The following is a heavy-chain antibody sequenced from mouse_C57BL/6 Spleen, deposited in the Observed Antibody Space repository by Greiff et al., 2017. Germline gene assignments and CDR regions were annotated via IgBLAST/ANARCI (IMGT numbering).Heavy chain of an antibody. CDR3: ARPFFYYEYDGWYFDV. CDR2: INPNNGGT. Sequence: VHVKQSGPELVKPGASVKIPCKASGYTFTDYNMDWVKQSHGKSLEWIGDINPNNGGTIYNQKFKGKATLTVDKSSSTAYMELRSLTSEDTAVYYCARPFFYYEYDGWYFDVWGTGTTVTVSS. V-gene: IGHV1-18*01. J-gene: IGHJ1*03. D-gene: IGHD2-4*01. CDR1: GYTFTDYN.